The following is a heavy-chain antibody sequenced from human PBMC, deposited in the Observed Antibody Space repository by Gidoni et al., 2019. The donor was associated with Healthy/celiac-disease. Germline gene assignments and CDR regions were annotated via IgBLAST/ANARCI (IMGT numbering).Heavy chain of an antibody. J-gene: IGHJ4*02. CDR1: GYTFTGYY. D-gene: IGHD5-12*01. V-gene: IGHV1-2*02. CDR3: ARGGSGYDWPPFFDY. CDR2: INPNSGGT. Sequence: QVQLVQSGAAVKKHGASVKVSCKASGYTFTGYYMHWVRPASGQGLEWMGWINPNSGGTNYAQKFQGRVTMTRDTSISTAYMELSRLRSDDTAVYYCARGGSGYDWPPFFDYWGQGTLVTVSS.